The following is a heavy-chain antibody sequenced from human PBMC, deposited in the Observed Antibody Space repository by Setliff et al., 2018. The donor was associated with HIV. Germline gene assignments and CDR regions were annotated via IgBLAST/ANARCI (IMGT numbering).Heavy chain of an antibody. CDR2: IYPNTGGT. Sequence: KVSCKASGYTFTDYYIHWVRQAPGQGLEWMGWIYPNTGGTNYAEKFQGRVTMTRDTSISTAYMELSRLTSDDTAVYYCARGKTWLRFLDYWGQGTLVTVSS. D-gene: IGHD5-12*01. V-gene: IGHV1-2*02. J-gene: IGHJ4*02. CDR3: ARGKTWLRFLDY. CDR1: GYTFTDYY.